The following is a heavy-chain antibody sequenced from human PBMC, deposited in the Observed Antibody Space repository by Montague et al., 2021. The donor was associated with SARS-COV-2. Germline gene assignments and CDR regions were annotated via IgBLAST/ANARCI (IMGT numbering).Heavy chain of an antibody. CDR3: ARKMDSSFDV. Sequence: VSPGASLSSDSLSWHWIRQSPSRGLEWLASTYYRSKWYNDSAPSVSGRATVKPDTSRNQFSLHLGSVTPEDTALYFCARKMDSSFDVWGKGTMVIVSS. CDR1: GASLSSDSLS. CDR2: TYYRSKWYN. J-gene: IGHJ3*01. V-gene: IGHV6-1*01. D-gene: IGHD2-2*03.